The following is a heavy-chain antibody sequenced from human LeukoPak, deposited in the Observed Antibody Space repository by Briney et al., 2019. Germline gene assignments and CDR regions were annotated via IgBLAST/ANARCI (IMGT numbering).Heavy chain of an antibody. Sequence: ASVKVSCKASGGTFTSYDINWVRQATGQGLEWMGWMNPNSGNTGYAQKFQGRVTMTRNTSISTAYMELSSLRSEDTAVCYCARGTKVYGGNSLYYWGQGTLVTVSS. CDR1: GGTFTSYD. V-gene: IGHV1-8*01. CDR2: MNPNSGNT. CDR3: ARGTKVYGGNSLYY. J-gene: IGHJ4*02. D-gene: IGHD4-23*01.